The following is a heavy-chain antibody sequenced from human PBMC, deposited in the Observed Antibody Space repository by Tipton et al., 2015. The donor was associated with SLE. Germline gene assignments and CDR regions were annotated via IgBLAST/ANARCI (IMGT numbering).Heavy chain of an antibody. Sequence: TLSLTCTVSSGSISSGGYYWSWIRQHPGEGLEWIGYIYYSGSTYYNPSLKSRVTISVDTSKNHFSLKLTSVTAADTAVYYCASTTNYYYYYMDVWGRGTTVTVSS. CDR2: IYYSGST. J-gene: IGHJ6*03. CDR3: ASTTNYYYYYMDV. CDR1: SGSISSGGYY. V-gene: IGHV4-31*03. D-gene: IGHD1-14*01.